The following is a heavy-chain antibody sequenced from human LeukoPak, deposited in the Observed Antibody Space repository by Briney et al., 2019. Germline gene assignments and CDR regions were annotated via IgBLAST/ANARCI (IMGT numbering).Heavy chain of an antibody. Sequence: GGSLRLSCAASGFTFGDYAMHWVRQAPGKGLEWVSGISWNSGGLGYADSVKGRFTISRDNAKNSLYLQMNSLRTEDMALYYCAKEVGATTGKVIDYWGQGTLVTVSS. CDR1: GFTFGDYA. J-gene: IGHJ4*02. CDR3: AKEVGATTGKVIDY. V-gene: IGHV3-9*03. CDR2: ISWNSGGL. D-gene: IGHD1-26*01.